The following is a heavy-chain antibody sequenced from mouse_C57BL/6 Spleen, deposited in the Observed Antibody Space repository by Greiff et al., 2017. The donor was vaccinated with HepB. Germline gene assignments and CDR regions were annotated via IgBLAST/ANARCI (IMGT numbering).Heavy chain of an antibody. D-gene: IGHD1-1*01. CDR3: AGYYGSSPWFAY. CDR1: GYSITSGYY. Sequence: ESGPGLVKPSQSLSLTCSVTGYSITSGYYWNWIRQFPGNKLEWMGYISYDGSNNYNPSLKNRISITRDTSKNQFFLKLNSVTTEDTATYYCAGYYGSSPWFAYWGQGTLVTVSA. CDR2: ISYDGSN. V-gene: IGHV3-6*01. J-gene: IGHJ3*01.